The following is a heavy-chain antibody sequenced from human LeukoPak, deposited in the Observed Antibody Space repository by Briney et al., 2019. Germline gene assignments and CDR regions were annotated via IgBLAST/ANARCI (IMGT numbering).Heavy chain of an antibody. CDR3: ARDGLNTAMVTFGNFDY. D-gene: IGHD5-18*01. CDR1: GYTFTGYY. Sequence: GASVKVSCKASGYTFTGYYMHWVRQAPGQGLEWMGWINPNSGGTNYAQKFQGRVTMTRDTSISTAYMELSRLRSDDTAVYYCARDGLNTAMVTFGNFDYWGQGTLVTVSS. J-gene: IGHJ4*02. CDR2: INPNSGGT. V-gene: IGHV1-2*02.